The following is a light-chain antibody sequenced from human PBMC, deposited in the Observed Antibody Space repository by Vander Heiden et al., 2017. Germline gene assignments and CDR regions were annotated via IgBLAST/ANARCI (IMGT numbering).Light chain of an antibody. J-gene: IGKJ3*01. V-gene: IGKV1-8*01. CDR1: QGISSY. CDR3: QQDDSYPPG. Sequence: AIRMTQSPSSLSASTGDRVTITCRASQGISSYLAWYQQKPGKAPKLLIYAASTLQSGVPSRFSGSGSGTDFTLTISCLQSEDFATYYCQQDDSYPPGFGHGTKVDIK. CDR2: AAS.